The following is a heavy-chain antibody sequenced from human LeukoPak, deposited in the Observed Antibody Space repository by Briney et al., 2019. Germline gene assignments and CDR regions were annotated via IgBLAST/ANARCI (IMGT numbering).Heavy chain of an antibody. CDR3: ARGRIARLPYFDY. V-gene: IGHV4-39*07. CDR1: GGSISSSSYY. J-gene: IGHJ4*02. D-gene: IGHD5-18*01. Sequence: PSETLSLTCTVSGGSISSSSYYWGWIRQPPRKGLEWIGSIYYTGSTYYNPSLKSLVTISVDTSKNQFSLKLSSVTAADTAVYYCARGRIARLPYFDYWGQGTLVTVSS. CDR2: IYYTGST.